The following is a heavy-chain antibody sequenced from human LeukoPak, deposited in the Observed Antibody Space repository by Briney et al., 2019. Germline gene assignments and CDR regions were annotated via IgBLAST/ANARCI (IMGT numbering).Heavy chain of an antibody. Sequence: GGSLRLSCAASGFTFNSYAMTWVRQAPGKGLEWVSAVSGSGGSTYYPDSVEGRFTISRDNSKDTLYLQINSLRVEDTAVHFCAKLGYYDFWSNYLVFDNWGQGTLVTVSS. CDR3: AKLGYYDFWSNYLVFDN. CDR2: VSGSGGST. J-gene: IGHJ4*02. D-gene: IGHD3-3*01. V-gene: IGHV3-23*01. CDR1: GFTFNSYA.